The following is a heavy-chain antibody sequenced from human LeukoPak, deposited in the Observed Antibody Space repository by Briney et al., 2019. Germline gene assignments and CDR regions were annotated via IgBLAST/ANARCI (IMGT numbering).Heavy chain of an antibody. V-gene: IGHV3-11*04. D-gene: IGHD3-9*01. CDR1: GFTFSDYY. J-gene: IGHJ6*03. CDR3: ARDPLTLYNYYMDV. CDR2: ISSGGDTI. Sequence: GGSLRLSCAASGFTFSDYYMSWIRQAPGKGLEWVSHISSGGDTIYYADSVKGRFTISRDNAKNSLFLQMNSLRAEDTAVYYCARDPLTLYNYYMDVWGKGTTVTVSS.